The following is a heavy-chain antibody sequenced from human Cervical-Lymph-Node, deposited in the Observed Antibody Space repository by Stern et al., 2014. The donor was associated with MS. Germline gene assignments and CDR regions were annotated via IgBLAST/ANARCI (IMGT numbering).Heavy chain of an antibody. D-gene: IGHD5-12*01. J-gene: IGHJ4*02. CDR2: ISGST. CDR3: ARGGWLRSYFFDY. Sequence: QLQLQASGPGLVRPSQTLSLTCTVSGASLSSGLYSWSWIRQLPGKGLEWIGYISGSTYYNPSLKSRVTISVDTSENQVSLKVTSVTAADTAVYYCARGGWLRSYFFDYWGQGARVTVSS. V-gene: IGHV4-31*03. CDR1: GASLSSGLYS.